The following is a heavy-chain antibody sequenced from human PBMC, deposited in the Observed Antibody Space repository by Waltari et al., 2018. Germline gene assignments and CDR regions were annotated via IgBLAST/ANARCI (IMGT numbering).Heavy chain of an antibody. CDR3: ARDGRLAFDI. CDR2: INWNGGST. Sequence: EVQLVESGGGVVRPGGSLRLSCEASGFTFDDYGMSWVRQAPGKGLAWVSCINWNGGSTVYAGSFKCRCTISRDTAKNSLYLQMNSLRAEDTALYYCARDGRLAFDIWGQGTMVTVSS. J-gene: IGHJ3*02. V-gene: IGHV3-20*04. D-gene: IGHD3-22*01. CDR1: GFTFDDYG.